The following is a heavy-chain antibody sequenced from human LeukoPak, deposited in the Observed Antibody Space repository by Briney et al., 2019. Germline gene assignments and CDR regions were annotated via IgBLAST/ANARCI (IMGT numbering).Heavy chain of an antibody. V-gene: IGHV4-61*02. J-gene: IGHJ4*02. CDR3: ERGPDGITSDY. D-gene: IGHD3-16*01. CDR1: GGSISSGSYY. Sequence: PSETLSLTCTVSGGSISSGSYYWSWIRQPAGKGLEWVGRISTTGSTNCNPSLKSRVTISLDTSKNQFSLKLSSVTTADTAVYYCERGPDGITSDYWGQGTLVTVSS. CDR2: ISTTGST.